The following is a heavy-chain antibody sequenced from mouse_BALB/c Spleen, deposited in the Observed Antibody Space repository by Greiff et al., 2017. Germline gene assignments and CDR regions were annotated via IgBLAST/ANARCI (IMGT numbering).Heavy chain of an antibody. D-gene: IGHD6-1*01. CDR2: ISYDGSN. Sequence: EVQLQESGPGLVKPSQSLSLTCSVTGYSITSGYYWNWIRQFPGNKLEWMGYISYDGSNNYNPSLKNRISITRDTSKNQFFLKLNSVTTEDTATYYCARAQAFFAYWGQGTLVTVSA. CDR1: GYSITSGYY. V-gene: IGHV3-6*02. J-gene: IGHJ3*01. CDR3: ARAQAFFAY.